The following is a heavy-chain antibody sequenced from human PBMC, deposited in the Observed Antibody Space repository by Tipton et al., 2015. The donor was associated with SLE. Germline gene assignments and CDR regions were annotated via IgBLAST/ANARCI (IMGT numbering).Heavy chain of an antibody. CDR3: ATLSSSGWRPYNWLDS. D-gene: IGHD6-19*01. V-gene: IGHV4-59*08. Sequence: TLSLTCTVSGASISSYYWSWIRQPPGKGLEWIGYLYYTGITNSNPSLKSRVTISVDTFKNQFSLKLTSVTAADTALYYCATLSSSGWRPYNWLDSWGQGTLVTVSS. CDR2: LYYTGIT. J-gene: IGHJ5*01. CDR1: GASISSYY.